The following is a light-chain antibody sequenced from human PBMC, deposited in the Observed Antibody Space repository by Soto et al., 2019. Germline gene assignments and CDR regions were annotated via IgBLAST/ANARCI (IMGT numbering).Light chain of an antibody. CDR2: GSS. CDR3: QQYGSSPPFT. CDR1: QSVSSNY. V-gene: IGKV3-20*01. J-gene: IGKJ2*01. Sequence: EIVLTQSPGTLSLSPGERATLSCRASQSVSSNYFAWYQQKPGQAPMLLIYGSSSRATGIPDRFSGGGSGTDFTLTISRLEPEDFAVYFCQQYGSSPPFTFGQGTKVEIK.